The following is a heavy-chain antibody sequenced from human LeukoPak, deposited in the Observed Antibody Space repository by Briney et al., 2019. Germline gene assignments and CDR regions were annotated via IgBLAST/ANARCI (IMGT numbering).Heavy chain of an antibody. CDR3: AREVRGYYFDY. CDR2: ISSGGNT. D-gene: IGHD2-21*01. Sequence: PGGSLRLSCAASGFTVSSNYMSWVRQAPGKGLEWVSVISSGGNTYYADSVKGRFTISRDNSKNTVYLQMNSLRAEDTALYYCAREVRGYYFDYWGQGTLVTVSS. CDR1: GFTVSSNY. V-gene: IGHV3-66*02. J-gene: IGHJ4*02.